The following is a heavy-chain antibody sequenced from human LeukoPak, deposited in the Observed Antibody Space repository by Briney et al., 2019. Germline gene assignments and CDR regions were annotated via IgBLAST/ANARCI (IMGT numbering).Heavy chain of an antibody. D-gene: IGHD1-7*01. V-gene: IGHV1-2*02. CDR3: ARGNVAQNWNWNY. Sequence: ASVKVSCKASGYTFTGYYMHWVRQAPGQGLEWMGWINPNSGGTNYAQKFQGRVTMTRDTSISTACMELSRLRSDDTAVYYCARGNVAQNWNWNYWGQGTLVAVSS. CDR2: INPNSGGT. CDR1: GYTFTGYY. J-gene: IGHJ4*02.